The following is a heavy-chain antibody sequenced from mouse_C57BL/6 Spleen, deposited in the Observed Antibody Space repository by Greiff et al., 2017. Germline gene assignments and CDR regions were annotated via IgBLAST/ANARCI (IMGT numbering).Heavy chain of an antibody. CDR1: GYTFTSYW. D-gene: IGHD1-1*01. CDR2: IDPSDSET. J-gene: IGHJ4*01. Sequence: VQLQQPGAELVRPGSSVKLSCKASGYTFTSYWMHWVKQRPIQGLEWIGNIDPSDSETHYNQKFKDKATLTVDKSSSTAYMQLSSLTSEDSAVYYCARGGIYYGSSYDYAMDYWGQGTSVTVSS. V-gene: IGHV1-52*01. CDR3: ARGGIYYGSSYDYAMDY.